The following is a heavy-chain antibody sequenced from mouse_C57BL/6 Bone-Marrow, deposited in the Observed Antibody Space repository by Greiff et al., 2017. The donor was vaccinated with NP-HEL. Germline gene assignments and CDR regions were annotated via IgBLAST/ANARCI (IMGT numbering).Heavy chain of an antibody. CDR2: IWTGGGT. CDR1: GFSLTSYA. J-gene: IGHJ1*03. V-gene: IGHV2-9-1*01. Sequence: VQLQESGPGLVAPSQSLSITCTVSGFSLTSYAISWVRQPPGKGLEWLGVIWTGGGTNYNSALKSRLSISKDNSKSQVFLKMNSLQTDDTARYYCARNHYGSSRYWYFDVWGTGTTVTVSS. CDR3: ARNHYGSSRYWYFDV. D-gene: IGHD1-1*01.